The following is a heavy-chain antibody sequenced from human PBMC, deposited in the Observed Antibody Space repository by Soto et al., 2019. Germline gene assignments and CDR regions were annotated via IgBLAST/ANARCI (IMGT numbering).Heavy chain of an antibody. Sequence: SETLSLTCTVSGDSISSSNNYWSWIRQPPGEGLEWIGFISYSGTTSYSPSLKSRLAISLDTSKNQFSLSLNSVTAADTAVYYCARGRGYSYGLDPWGQGTLVTVSS. CDR1: GDSISSSNNY. CDR3: ARGRGYSYGLDP. CDR2: ISYSGTT. D-gene: IGHD5-18*01. J-gene: IGHJ5*02. V-gene: IGHV4-30-4*01.